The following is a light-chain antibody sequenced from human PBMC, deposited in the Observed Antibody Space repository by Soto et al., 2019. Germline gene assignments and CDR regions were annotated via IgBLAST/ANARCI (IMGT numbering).Light chain of an antibody. CDR3: RSYAGSSTFVV. CDR2: EVS. CDR1: SSDVGSYNL. J-gene: IGLJ2*01. Sequence: QSALTQPASVSGSPGQSITISCTGTSSDVGSYNLVSWYQQHPGKAPKLMIYEVSKRPSGVSNRFSGSKSGNTASLTISGLQAEDEGDNYCRSYAGSSTFVVFGGGTKLTVL. V-gene: IGLV2-23*02.